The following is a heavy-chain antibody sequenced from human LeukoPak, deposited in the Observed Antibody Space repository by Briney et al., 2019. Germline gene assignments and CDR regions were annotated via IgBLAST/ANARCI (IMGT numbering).Heavy chain of an antibody. CDR2: IIPIFGTA. J-gene: IGHJ3*02. Sequence: ASVKVSCKASGGTFSSYAISWVRQAPGQGLEWRGRIIPIFGTANYAQKFQGRVTITTDESTSTAYMELSSLRSEDTAVYYCARPLYSSSWYRKTDAFDIWGQGTMVTVSS. V-gene: IGHV1-69*05. D-gene: IGHD6-13*01. CDR1: GGTFSSYA. CDR3: ARPLYSSSWYRKTDAFDI.